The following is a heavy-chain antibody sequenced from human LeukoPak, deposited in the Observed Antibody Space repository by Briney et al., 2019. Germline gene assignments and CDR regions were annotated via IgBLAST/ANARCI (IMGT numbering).Heavy chain of an antibody. J-gene: IGHJ4*02. Sequence: SQTLSLTSAISGDSVSSNSAAWNWIRQSPSRGLEWLGRTYYRSKWYNDYAVSVKSRITINPDTSKNQFSLQLNSVTPEDTAVYYCAREGPVDTAMVYPGPIDYWGQGTLVTVSS. CDR2: TYYRSKWYN. D-gene: IGHD5-18*01. V-gene: IGHV6-1*01. CDR3: AREGPVDTAMVYPGPIDY. CDR1: GDSVSSNSAA.